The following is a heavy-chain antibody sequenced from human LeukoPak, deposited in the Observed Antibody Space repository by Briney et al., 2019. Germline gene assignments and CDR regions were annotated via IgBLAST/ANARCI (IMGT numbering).Heavy chain of an antibody. J-gene: IGHJ5*02. Sequence: GGSLRLSCAASGFTFSSYSMNWVRQAPGKGLEWVSSISSSSSYIYYADSVKGRFTISRDNAKNTLNLQMDSLRAEDTAVYYCARDLGQYYDTSDNWFDPWGQGTLVTVSS. CDR1: GFTFSSYS. CDR3: ARDLGQYYDTSDNWFDP. V-gene: IGHV3-21*01. CDR2: ISSSSSYI. D-gene: IGHD3-22*01.